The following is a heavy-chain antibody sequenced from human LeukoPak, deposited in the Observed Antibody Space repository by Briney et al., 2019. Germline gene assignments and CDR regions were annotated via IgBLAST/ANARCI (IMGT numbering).Heavy chain of an antibody. V-gene: IGHV3-74*01. CDR1: GFTFNRYW. D-gene: IGHD3-10*01. Sequence: GVSQRLSCAASGFTFNRYWMHCVRQVPGKEVVWVSHSHNDGNSVSYADSVKGRFTVSRDNAKNTLYLQMNRLRAEDTAVYYCVRHNYGYDYWGQGTLVTVSS. CDR3: VRHNYGYDY. J-gene: IGHJ4*02. CDR2: SHNDGNSV.